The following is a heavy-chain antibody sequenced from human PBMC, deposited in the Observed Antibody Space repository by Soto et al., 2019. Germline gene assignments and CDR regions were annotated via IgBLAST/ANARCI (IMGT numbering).Heavy chain of an antibody. CDR2: ISAYNGNT. D-gene: IGHD3-3*01. CDR1: GYTFTSYG. V-gene: IGHV1-18*01. J-gene: IGHJ4*02. CDR3: ARDRWTILPPNYGRKMYYFDY. Sequence: GASVKVSCKASGYTFTSYGISWVRQAPGQGLEWMGWISAYNGNTNYAQKLQGRVTMTTDTSTSTAYMELRSLRSDDTAVYYCARDRWTILPPNYGRKMYYFDYWGQGTLVTVSS.